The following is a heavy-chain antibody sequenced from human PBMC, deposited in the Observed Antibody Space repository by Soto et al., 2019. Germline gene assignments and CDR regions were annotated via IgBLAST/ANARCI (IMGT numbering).Heavy chain of an antibody. D-gene: IGHD2-2*01. V-gene: IGHV2-5*02. CDR2: IYWDDDK. Sequence: QINLKESGPTLVKPTQTRTLTCTFSGFSLITSGVGVGWIRHPPGKSLEWLALIYWDDDKRYSPSLKSMLTIIKDTSKNPVVLTMTNMAPVDTDTYYCAHARGLPAAMPVFDYWGKGTLVTVSS. J-gene: IGHJ4*02. CDR3: AHARGLPAAMPVFDY. CDR1: GFSLITSGVG.